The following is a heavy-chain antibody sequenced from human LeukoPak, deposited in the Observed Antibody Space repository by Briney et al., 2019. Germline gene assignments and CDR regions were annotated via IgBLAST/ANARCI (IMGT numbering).Heavy chain of an antibody. D-gene: IGHD4-17*01. V-gene: IGHV3-23*01. CDR3: TKNSARTTVSTGLSY. CDR1: GFTFSSYW. Sequence: GGSLRLSCAASGFTFSSYWMSWVRQAPGKGLEWVSGIGGSGASTYYADSVKGRFTISRDNSRSTLYLQMDSLRADDTAVYYCTKNSARTTVSTGLSYWGPGTLVTASS. CDR2: IGGSGAST. J-gene: IGHJ4*02.